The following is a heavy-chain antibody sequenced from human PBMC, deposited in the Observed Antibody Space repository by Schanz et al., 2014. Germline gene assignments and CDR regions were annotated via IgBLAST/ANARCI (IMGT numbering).Heavy chain of an antibody. Sequence: QVQLQQWGAGLLKPSETLSLTCAVYGGSFSSNYWSWIRLPPRRGMEWIGEINQSGTTNYNPSLKSRVTMSVDASMNRFSLNLNSATADDTAVHYGARGRGHCDLAVDIWGQGTMVAVSS. J-gene: IGHJ3*02. CDR2: INQSGTT. V-gene: IGHV4-34*02. CDR1: GGSFSSNY. D-gene: IGHD2-21*02. CDR3: ARGRGHCDLAVDI.